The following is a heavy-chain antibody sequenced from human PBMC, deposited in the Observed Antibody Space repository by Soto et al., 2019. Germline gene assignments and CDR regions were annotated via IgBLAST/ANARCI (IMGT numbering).Heavy chain of an antibody. D-gene: IGHD3-9*01. V-gene: IGHV3-48*03. Sequence: PGGSLRLSCAASGFTFSSYEMIWVRQAPGKGLELVSYISGSGGNIYYADPVKGRFTISRDNAKNSLYLQMNSLRAEDTAVYYWARAQGDWLIDNWGQGTLVTVSS. CDR3: ARAQGDWLIDN. CDR1: GFTFSSYE. CDR2: ISGSGGNI. J-gene: IGHJ4*02.